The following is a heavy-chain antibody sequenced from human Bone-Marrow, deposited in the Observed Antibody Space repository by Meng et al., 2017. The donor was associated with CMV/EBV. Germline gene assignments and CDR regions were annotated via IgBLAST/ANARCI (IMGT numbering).Heavy chain of an antibody. J-gene: IGHJ4*02. CDR1: GGSISSSSYY. CDR2: IYDSGST. Sequence: SETLSLTCTVSGGSISSSSYYWGWIRQPPGKGLEWIGSIYDSGSTYYNPSLKSRVTISVDTSKNQFSLKLSPVTAADTAVYYCARSYEFWSGYYYYWGQGTLVTVSS. CDR3: ARSYEFWSGYYYY. V-gene: IGHV4-39*07. D-gene: IGHD3-3*01.